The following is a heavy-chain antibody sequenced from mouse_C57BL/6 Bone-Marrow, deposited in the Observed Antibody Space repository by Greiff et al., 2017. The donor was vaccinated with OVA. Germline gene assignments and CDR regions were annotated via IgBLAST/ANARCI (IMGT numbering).Heavy chain of an antibody. D-gene: IGHD1-1*01. CDR3: ARFITTVVALYWYFDV. V-gene: IGHV1-55*01. J-gene: IGHJ1*03. Sequence: VQLQQPGAELVKPGASVKMSCKASGYTFTSYWITWVKQRPGQGLEWIGDIYPGSGSTNYNEKFKSKATLTVDTSSSTAYMQLSSLTSEDSAVYYCARFITTVVALYWYFDVWGTGTTVTVSS. CDR2: IYPGSGST. CDR1: GYTFTSYW.